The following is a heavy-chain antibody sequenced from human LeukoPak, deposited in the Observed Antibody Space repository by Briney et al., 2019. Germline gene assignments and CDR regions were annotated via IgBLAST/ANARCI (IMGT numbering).Heavy chain of an antibody. D-gene: IGHD2-2*01. Sequence: GGSLGLSCAASGFTFSTYGRHWVRQAPGKGLEWVAIISYDGNDKDYADSVRGRFTISRGNSKNTLYLQMNSLRGEDTAVYYCAKSTAPAGYYLDYWGQGILVTVSS. V-gene: IGHV3-30*18. CDR3: AKSTAPAGYYLDY. CDR1: GFTFSTYG. J-gene: IGHJ4*02. CDR2: ISYDGNDK.